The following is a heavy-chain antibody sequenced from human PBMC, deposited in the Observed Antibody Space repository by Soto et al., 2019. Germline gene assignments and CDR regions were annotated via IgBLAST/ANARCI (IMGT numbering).Heavy chain of an antibody. D-gene: IGHD3-22*01. CDR1: GYTFTSYG. V-gene: IGHV1-18*01. Sequence: ASVKVSCTASGYTFTSYGISWVRQAPGQGLEWMGWISAYNGNTNYAQKLQGRVTMTTDTSTSTAYMELRSLRSDDTAVYYCAREYYYDSSGYPGPRYFDLWGRGTLVTVSS. CDR3: AREYYYDSSGYPGPRYFDL. CDR2: ISAYNGNT. J-gene: IGHJ2*01.